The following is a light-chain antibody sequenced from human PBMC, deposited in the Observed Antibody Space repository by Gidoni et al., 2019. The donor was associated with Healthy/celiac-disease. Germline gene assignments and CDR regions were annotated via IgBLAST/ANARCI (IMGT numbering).Light chain of an antibody. CDR1: QSVLYSSNNKNY. CDR3: QQYYSTPLT. CDR2: WAS. V-gene: IGKV4-1*01. Sequence: DIVMTQSPDSLAVPLGERATSNCKSSQSVLYSSNNKNYLAWYQQKPGQPPKLLIYWASTRESGVPDRFSGSGSGTDFTLTISSLQAEDVAVYYCQQYYSTPLTFGQGTKLEIK. J-gene: IGKJ2*01.